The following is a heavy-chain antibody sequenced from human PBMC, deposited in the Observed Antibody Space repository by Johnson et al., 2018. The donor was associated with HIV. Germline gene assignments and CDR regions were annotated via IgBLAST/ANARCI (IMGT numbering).Heavy chain of an antibody. J-gene: IGHJ3*02. D-gene: IGHD2-15*01. Sequence: VQLVESGGGLVQPGRSLRLSCAASGFTFDDYAMHWVRQVPGKGLEWVSGISWNSGSIGYADSVKGRFTISRDNAKNSLYLQMNSLRAEDTAVYYCARDEGSGPAFDIWGQGTMVTVSS. CDR1: GFTFDDYA. CDR2: ISWNSGSI. V-gene: IGHV3-9*01. CDR3: ARDEGSGPAFDI.